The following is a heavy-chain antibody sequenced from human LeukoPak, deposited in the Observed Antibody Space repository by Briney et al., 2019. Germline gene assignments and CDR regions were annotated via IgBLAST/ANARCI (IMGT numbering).Heavy chain of an antibody. V-gene: IGHV1-18*01. D-gene: IGHD2-15*01. CDR3: ARSYCSDGSCYLDY. CDR1: GYTFTSYA. CDR2: ISAYNGDT. Sequence: GASVKVSCRASGYTFTSYAITWVRQAPGQGLEWMGWISAYNGDTNYAQKLQGRVTMTTDTSTSTAYMELRSLRSDDTAVYYCARSYCSDGSCYLDYWGQGTLVTVSS. J-gene: IGHJ4*02.